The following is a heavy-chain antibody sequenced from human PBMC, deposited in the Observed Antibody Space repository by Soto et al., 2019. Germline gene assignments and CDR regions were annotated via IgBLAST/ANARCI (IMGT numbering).Heavy chain of an antibody. Sequence: EVQLVETGGGLIQPGGSLRLSCAASGFTVSSNYMSWVRQAPGKGLEWVSVIYSGGSTYYADSVKGRFTISRDNSKNTLYLQLNSLSAEDTAVYYCASTSGSGPLFGRGYSSSSEEGVGWGQGTLVTVSS. D-gene: IGHD6-13*01. CDR2: IYSGGST. J-gene: IGHJ4*02. CDR1: GFTVSSNY. V-gene: IGHV3-53*02. CDR3: ASTSGSGPLFGRGYSSSSEEGVG.